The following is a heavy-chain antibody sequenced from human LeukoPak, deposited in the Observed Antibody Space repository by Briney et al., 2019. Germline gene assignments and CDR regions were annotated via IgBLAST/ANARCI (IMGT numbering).Heavy chain of an antibody. V-gene: IGHV1-18*01. Sequence: KPGASVKVSCKASGYTFTTYGISWVRQAPGQGLEWMGWISAYNGNTNYAQKLQGRVTMTTDTSTSTAYMELRSLRSDATAFYYAARGDAYSGYDSRGTFDYWGQGTLVTVSS. CDR1: GYTFTTYG. CDR3: ARGDAYSGYDSRGTFDY. J-gene: IGHJ4*02. D-gene: IGHD5-12*01. CDR2: ISAYNGNT.